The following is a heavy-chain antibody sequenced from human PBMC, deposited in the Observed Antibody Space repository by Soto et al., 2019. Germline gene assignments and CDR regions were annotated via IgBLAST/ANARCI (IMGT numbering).Heavy chain of an antibody. J-gene: IGHJ4*02. CDR2: ISGSGGST. CDR1: GFTLGTYV. Sequence: EVQLLESGGGLVQPGGSLRLSCAASGFTLGTYVMTWVRQAPGKGLEWVSAISGSGGSTNYADPVKGRFTISRDNTKNTLSLQMNSLRVEDTAVYYCAIDRKGSYCSGGTCYSFDYWGQGTLVTVPS. D-gene: IGHD2-15*01. CDR3: AIDRKGSYCSGGTCYSFDY. V-gene: IGHV3-23*01.